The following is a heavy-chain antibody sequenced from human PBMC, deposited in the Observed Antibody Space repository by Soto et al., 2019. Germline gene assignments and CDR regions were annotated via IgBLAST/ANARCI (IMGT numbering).Heavy chain of an antibody. D-gene: IGHD6-19*01. CDR3: VKEGYMRSGWYGQFDC. V-gene: IGHV3-64D*06. J-gene: IGHJ4*02. Sequence: GGSLRLSCSASGFTFNTFAMHLVRQTPGKGLEFVSSISSNGGNTYYADSVKGRFAISRDNSKNTLYLQMYSLRPEDTALYYCVKEGYMRSGWYGQFDCWGQGTLVTVSS. CDR2: ISSNGGNT. CDR1: GFTFNTFA.